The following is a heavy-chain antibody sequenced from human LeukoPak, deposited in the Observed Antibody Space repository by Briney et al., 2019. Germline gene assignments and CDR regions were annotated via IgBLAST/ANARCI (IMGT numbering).Heavy chain of an antibody. V-gene: IGHV3-23*01. Sequence: GGSLGLSCAASGFTFSSYAMSWVRQAPGKGLEWVGAISGSGGSTYYADSVKGRFTISRDNSKNTLYLQMNSLRAEDTAVYYCAKDRQQLGLAEYFQHWGQGTLVTVSS. CDR1: GFTFSSYA. CDR3: AKDRQQLGLAEYFQH. CDR2: ISGSGGST. J-gene: IGHJ1*01. D-gene: IGHD6-13*01.